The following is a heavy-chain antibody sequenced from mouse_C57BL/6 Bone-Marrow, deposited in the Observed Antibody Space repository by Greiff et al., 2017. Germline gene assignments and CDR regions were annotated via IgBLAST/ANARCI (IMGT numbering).Heavy chain of an antibody. CDR3: ARREDGYYPYLDY. CDR2: INPNYGTT. V-gene: IGHV1-39*01. J-gene: IGHJ2*01. D-gene: IGHD2-3*01. CDR1: GYSFTDYN. Sequence: LQESGPELVKPGASVKISCKASGYSFTDYNMNWVKQSNGKSLEWIGVINPNYGTTSYNQKFKGKATLTVDQSSSTAYMQLNSLTSENSAVEYCARREDGYYPYLDYWGQGTTLTVSS.